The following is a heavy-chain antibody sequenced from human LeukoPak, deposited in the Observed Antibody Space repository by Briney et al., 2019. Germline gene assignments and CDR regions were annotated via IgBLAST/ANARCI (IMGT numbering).Heavy chain of an antibody. D-gene: IGHD4-17*01. Sequence: GGSLRLSCAASGFTFSNYGMHWVRQAPGKGLEWVSLISDSGGKTYYADSVKGRFTISRDNSKNTLYLQMNSLRAEDTALYYCAKERATTTSFDYWGQGTLVTVSS. V-gene: IGHV3-23*01. CDR1: GFTFSNYG. CDR3: AKERATTTSFDY. CDR2: ISDSGGKT. J-gene: IGHJ4*02.